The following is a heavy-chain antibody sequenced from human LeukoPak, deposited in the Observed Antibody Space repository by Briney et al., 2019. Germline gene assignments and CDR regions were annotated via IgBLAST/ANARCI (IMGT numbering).Heavy chain of an antibody. D-gene: IGHD4-11*01. CDR3: ARASVTYYYYYYMDV. V-gene: IGHV4-61*01. J-gene: IGHJ6*03. Sequence: SQTLSLTCTVSGGSISSGSYYWSWIRQPPGKGLEWIGYIHYSGSTNYNPSLKSRVTISVDTSKNQFSLKLSSVTAADTAVYYCARASVTYYYYYYMDVWGKGTTVTVSS. CDR1: GGSISSGSYY. CDR2: IHYSGST.